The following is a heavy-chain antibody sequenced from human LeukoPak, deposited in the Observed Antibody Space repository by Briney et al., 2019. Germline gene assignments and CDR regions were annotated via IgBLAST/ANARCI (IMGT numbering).Heavy chain of an antibody. CDR3: ARDGGHAFDI. J-gene: IGHJ3*02. V-gene: IGHV3-21*01. D-gene: IGHD3-16*01. Sequence: KAGGSLRLPCAASGFTFSSYSMNWVRQAPGKGLEWVSSISSSSSYIYYADSVKGRFTISRDNAKNSLYLQMNSLRAEDTAVYYCARDGGHAFDIWGQGTMVTVSS. CDR2: ISSSSSYI. CDR1: GFTFSSYS.